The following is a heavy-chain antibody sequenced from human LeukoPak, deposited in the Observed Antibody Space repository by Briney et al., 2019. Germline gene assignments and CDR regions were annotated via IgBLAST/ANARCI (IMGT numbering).Heavy chain of an antibody. Sequence: GGSLRLSCAASGFSFSSSSMNWVRQAPGKGLEWVANINEGGNVKFYVDSVKGRFTISRDNTKISLHLQMYSLRAEDTAVYYCARVGKNGWDFDHWGQGTLVTVSS. CDR2: INEGGNVK. J-gene: IGHJ4*02. V-gene: IGHV3-7*01. CDR1: GFSFSSSS. CDR3: ARVGKNGWDFDH. D-gene: IGHD6-19*01.